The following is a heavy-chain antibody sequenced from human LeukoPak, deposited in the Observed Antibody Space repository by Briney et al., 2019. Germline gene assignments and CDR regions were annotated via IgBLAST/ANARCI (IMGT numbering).Heavy chain of an antibody. CDR3: ARVLRAASWRSYDY. D-gene: IGHD5-18*01. Sequence: SETLSLTCTVSGGSVSNSLYYWSWIRQPPGKGLEWIGYIYYNGDTNYNLSLKSRVIISIDTSSNQFSLRLNSMTAADTAVYYCARVLRAASWRSYDYWGQGSLVTVSS. CDR2: IYYNGDT. V-gene: IGHV4-61*01. J-gene: IGHJ4*02. CDR1: GGSVSNSLYY.